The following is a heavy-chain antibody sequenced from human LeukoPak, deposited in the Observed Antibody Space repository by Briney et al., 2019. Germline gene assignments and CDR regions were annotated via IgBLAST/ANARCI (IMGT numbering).Heavy chain of an antibody. Sequence: SETLSLTCTVSSGSISSYYWSWIRQPAGKGLEWIGRIYTSGNTNYNPSLKSRITMSLDTSKNQFSLKLSSVTAADTAVYYCARDYDKGLASWGQGALVTVSS. CDR1: SGSISSYY. J-gene: IGHJ5*02. CDR2: IYTSGNT. D-gene: IGHD3-9*01. CDR3: ARDYDKGLAS. V-gene: IGHV4-4*07.